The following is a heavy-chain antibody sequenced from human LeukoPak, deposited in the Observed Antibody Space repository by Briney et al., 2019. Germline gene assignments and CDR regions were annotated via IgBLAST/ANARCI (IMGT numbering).Heavy chain of an antibody. CDR2: MNPNSGNT. D-gene: IGHD1-14*01. V-gene: IGHV1-8*01. CDR1: GYTFTSYD. CDR3: ATSTSLGSRLTHFGY. J-gene: IGHJ4*02. Sequence: ASVKVSCKASGYTFTSYDINWVRQATGQGLEWMGWMNPNSGNTGYAQKFQGRVTMTRSTSISTAYMELSSLRSEDTAVYYCATSTSLGSRLTHFGYWGQGTLVTVSS.